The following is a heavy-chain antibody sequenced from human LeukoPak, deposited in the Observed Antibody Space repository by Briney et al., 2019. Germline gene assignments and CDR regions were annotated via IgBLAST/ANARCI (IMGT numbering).Heavy chain of an antibody. CDR1: GYTFTSYD. Sequence: ASVKVSCKASGYTFTSYDINWVRQATGQGLEWMGWMNPNSGNTGYAQKFQGRITMTRNTSISTAYMELSSLRSEDTAVYYCARRRGVPAAKNRYNWFDPWGQGTLVTVSS. CDR2: MNPNSGNT. D-gene: IGHD2-2*01. J-gene: IGHJ5*02. CDR3: ARRRGVPAAKNRYNWFDP. V-gene: IGHV1-8*01.